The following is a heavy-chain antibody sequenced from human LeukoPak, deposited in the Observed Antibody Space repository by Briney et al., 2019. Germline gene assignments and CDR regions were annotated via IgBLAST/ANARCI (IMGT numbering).Heavy chain of an antibody. J-gene: IGHJ4*02. V-gene: IGHV5-51*01. CDR2: IYPGDSDT. D-gene: IGHD6-6*01. Sequence: GESLKISCKGSGYSFTSYWIGWVRQMPGKGLEWMGIIYPGDSDTRYSPSFQGQVTISADKSISTAYLQWSSLKASDTAIYYCAKHALEYSTSAPFGDWGQGTLVTVSS. CDR3: AKHALEYSTSAPFGD. CDR1: GYSFTSYW.